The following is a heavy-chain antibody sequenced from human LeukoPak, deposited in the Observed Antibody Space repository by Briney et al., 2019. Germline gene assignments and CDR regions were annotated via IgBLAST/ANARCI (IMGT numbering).Heavy chain of an antibody. Sequence: GGSLRLSCAASGFTFNNYWMHWVRQAPGKGLVWVSRISTDGSSTSYADSVKGRFTISRNNAKNTLYLQMNSLRAEDTAVYYCSRDLNGDPPRWGQGTLVTVSS. D-gene: IGHD4-17*01. J-gene: IGHJ4*02. CDR1: GFTFNNYW. CDR2: ISTDGSST. CDR3: SRDLNGDPPR. V-gene: IGHV3-74*01.